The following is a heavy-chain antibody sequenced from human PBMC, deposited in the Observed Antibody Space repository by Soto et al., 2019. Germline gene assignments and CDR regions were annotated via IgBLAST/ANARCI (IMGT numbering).Heavy chain of an antibody. CDR3: ARLGYCSGGSCYYFDY. CDR2: IYYSGST. CDR1: GGSISSGGYY. D-gene: IGHD2-15*01. V-gene: IGHV4-31*03. Sequence: SETLSLTCTFSGGSISSGGYYLSWIRQHPGKGLEWIGYIYYSGSTYYNPSLKSRVTISVDTSKNQFSLKLSSVTAADTAVYYCARLGYCSGGSCYYFDYWGQGTLVTVSS. J-gene: IGHJ4*02.